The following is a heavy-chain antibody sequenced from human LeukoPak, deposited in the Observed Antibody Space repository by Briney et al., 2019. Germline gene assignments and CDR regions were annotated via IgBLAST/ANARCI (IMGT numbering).Heavy chain of an antibody. CDR3: AKDLGVLSHGGIDP. CDR2: ISYDGSNK. D-gene: IGHD3-16*01. J-gene: IGHJ5*02. CDR1: GFTFSSYG. V-gene: IGHV3-30*18. Sequence: GGSLRLSCAASGFTFSSYGMHWVRQAPGKGLEWVAVISYDGSNKYYADSVKGRFTISRDNSKNTLYLQMNSLRAEDTAVYYCAKDLGVLSHGGIDPWGQGTLVTVSS.